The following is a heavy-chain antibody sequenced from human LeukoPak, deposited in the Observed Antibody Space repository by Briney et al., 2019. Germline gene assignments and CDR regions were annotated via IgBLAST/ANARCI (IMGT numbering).Heavy chain of an antibody. CDR3: ARDNTADY. CDR1: GFTFSSYS. CDR2: ISSSSSTI. J-gene: IGHJ4*02. V-gene: IGHV3-48*02. Sequence: GGSLRLSCAASGFTFSSYSMNWVRQAPGKGLEWVSYISSSSSTIYYADSVKGRFTISRDNAKNSLCLQMNSLRDEDTAVYYCARDNTADYWGQGTLVTVSS. D-gene: IGHD2/OR15-2a*01.